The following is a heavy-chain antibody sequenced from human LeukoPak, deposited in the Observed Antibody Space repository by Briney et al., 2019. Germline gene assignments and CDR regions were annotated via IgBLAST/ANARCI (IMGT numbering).Heavy chain of an antibody. Sequence: GGSLRLSCVASGFTFNNYAMNWVRQAPGKGLEWVGVESFDGTNKFYADSVKGRFTISRDNSKSTLYLQMNSLTTEDTAIYYCARELGYGDYVDHYYYGMDVRGQGTTVIVSS. CDR1: GFTFNNYA. CDR2: ESFDGTNK. CDR3: ARELGYGDYVDHYYYGMDV. D-gene: IGHD4-17*01. V-gene: IGHV3-30-3*01. J-gene: IGHJ6*02.